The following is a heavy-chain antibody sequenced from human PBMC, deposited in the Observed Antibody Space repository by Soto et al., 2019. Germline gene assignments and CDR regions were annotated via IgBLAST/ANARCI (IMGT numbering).Heavy chain of an antibody. CDR3: TRVRLGSSRSSDY. V-gene: IGHV3-74*01. D-gene: IGHD6-19*01. CDR1: GFSFSSYW. CDR2: INTDGTST. J-gene: IGHJ4*02. Sequence: EVQLVESGGGLVQPGGSLRLSCAASGFSFSSYWMHWVRQAPGRGLMWVSRINTDGTSTSYADSVKGRFTISRDNGKNTLYLQMNSLRAEDTAVYYCTRVRLGSSRSSDYWGQGILVTVSS.